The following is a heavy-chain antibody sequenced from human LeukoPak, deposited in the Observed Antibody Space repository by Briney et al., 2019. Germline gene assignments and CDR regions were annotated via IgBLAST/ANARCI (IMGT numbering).Heavy chain of an antibody. J-gene: IGHJ4*02. D-gene: IGHD5-18*01. CDR3: ARENAYSYGCFDY. CDR1: GFTFTNAW. Sequence: GGSLRLSCAASGFTFTNAWMSWVRQAPGKGLEWVSVTYSGGSTYYADSVKGRFTISRDNSKNTLYLQMNSLRDEDTAVYYCARENAYSYGCFDYWGQGTLVTVSS. CDR2: TYSGGST. V-gene: IGHV3-53*01.